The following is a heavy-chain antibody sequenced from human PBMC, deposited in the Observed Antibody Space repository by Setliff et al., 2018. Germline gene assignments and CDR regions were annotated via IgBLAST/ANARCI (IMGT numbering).Heavy chain of an antibody. CDR1: GGSVSNSGFF. CDR3: GRGFSRIEGWGNWFDP. J-gene: IGHJ5*02. Sequence: PSETLSLTCTVSGGSVSNSGFFWGWLRQAPGKGLEWIGNIYDSGSSNYNASLKSRLIITRDTSKNQISLKLTSVTAADTAVYYCGRGFSRIEGWGNWFDPWGLGILVTV. D-gene: IGHD2-15*01. V-gene: IGHV4-39*01. CDR2: IYDSGSS.